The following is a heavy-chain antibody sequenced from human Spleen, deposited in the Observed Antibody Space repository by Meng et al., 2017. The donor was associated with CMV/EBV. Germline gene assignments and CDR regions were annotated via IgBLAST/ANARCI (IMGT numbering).Heavy chain of an antibody. CDR2: IYSGGST. D-gene: IGHD6-19*01. CDR1: GFTVSSNY. Sequence: GESLKISCAASGFTVSSNYMSWVRQAPGKGLEWVSVIYSGGSTYYADSVKGRFTISRDNSKNTLYLQMNSLRAEDTAVYYCWRESSGWADLDYWGQGTLVTVSS. V-gene: IGHV3-53*01. CDR3: WRESSGWADLDY. J-gene: IGHJ4*02.